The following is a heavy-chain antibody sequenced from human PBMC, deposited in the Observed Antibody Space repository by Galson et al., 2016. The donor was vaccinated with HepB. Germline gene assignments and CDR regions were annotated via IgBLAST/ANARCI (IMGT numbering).Heavy chain of an antibody. CDR3: ARDEHYYHYYYYMDV. CDR2: IQQDGSEK. CDR1: GFSFSSYW. V-gene: IGHV3-7*01. Sequence: SLRLSCAASGFSFSSYWMTWVRQAPGKGLEWVANIQQDGSEKYYVDSVKGRFTISRDNAKNSLYLQMNSLRVEDTAVYYCARDEHYYHYYYYMDVWGKGTTVTVSS. D-gene: IGHD3-10*01. J-gene: IGHJ6*03.